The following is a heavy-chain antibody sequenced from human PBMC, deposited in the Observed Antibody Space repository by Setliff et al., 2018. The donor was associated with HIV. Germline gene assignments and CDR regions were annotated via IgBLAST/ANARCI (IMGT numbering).Heavy chain of an antibody. Sequence: ASVKVSCKVSGGTFTRNCISWVRQAPGQGLEWMGGILPKSGATNLAQKFQGRVTLTRDTSVTTVYMELTSLRSDDTAVYYCARKDGVGYCDSNSCYGIGPIDFWGQGSLVTVSS. CDR2: ILPKSGAT. CDR1: GGTFTRNC. V-gene: IGHV1-2*02. J-gene: IGHJ4*02. CDR3: ARKDGVGYCDSNSCYGIGPIDF. D-gene: IGHD2-2*01.